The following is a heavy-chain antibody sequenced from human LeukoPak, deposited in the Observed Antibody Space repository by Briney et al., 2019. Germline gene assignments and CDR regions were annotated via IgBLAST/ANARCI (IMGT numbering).Heavy chain of an antibody. V-gene: IGHV3-7*03. Sequence: GGSLRLSCAASGFTFSSYWMSWVRQAPGKGLEWVANIKQDGSEKYYVDSVKGRFTISRDNAKNSLYLQMNSLGAEDTAVYYCARDEFWFLCYFDYWGQGTLVTVSS. CDR2: IKQDGSEK. CDR3: ARDEFWFLCYFDY. CDR1: GFTFSSYW. J-gene: IGHJ4*02. D-gene: IGHD3-10*01.